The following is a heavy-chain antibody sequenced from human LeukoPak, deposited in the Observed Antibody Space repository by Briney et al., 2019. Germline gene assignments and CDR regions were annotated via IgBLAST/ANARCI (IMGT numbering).Heavy chain of an antibody. CDR1: GGSISSSSHY. CDR3: ARANYDYVWGSYRPFARLFDY. CDR2: IYYSGST. J-gene: IGHJ4*02. V-gene: IGHV4-39*07. Sequence: SETLSLTCTVSGGSISSSSHYWGWVRQPPGKGLEWIGSIYYSGSTYYNPSLKSRVTISVDTSKNQFSLKLSSVTAADTAVYYCARANYDYVWGSYRPFARLFDYWGQGTLVTVSS. D-gene: IGHD3-16*02.